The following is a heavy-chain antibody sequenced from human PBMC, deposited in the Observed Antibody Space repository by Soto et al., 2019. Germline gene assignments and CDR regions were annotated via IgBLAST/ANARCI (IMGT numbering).Heavy chain of an antibody. CDR1: GFTFSTYW. J-gene: IGHJ4*02. V-gene: IGHV3-74*01. D-gene: IGHD5-18*01. CDR2: MNSDGTYI. CDR3: AAYNYGPHFEY. Sequence: EVQLVESGGGLIQPGGSLRLSCAASGFTFSTYWMHWVRQAPGKGPVWVSRMNSDGTYINYADFVKGRFTISRDNTKNTLYLQMNSLRAEDTAVYYCAAYNYGPHFEYWGQGTLLTVSS.